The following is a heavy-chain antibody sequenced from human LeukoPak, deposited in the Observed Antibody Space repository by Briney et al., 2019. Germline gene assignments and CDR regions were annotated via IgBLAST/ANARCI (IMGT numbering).Heavy chain of an antibody. CDR1: GGSISSYY. CDR2: IYYSGST. Sequence: SETLSLTCTVSGGSISSYYWSWIRQPPGKGLEWIGYIYYSGSTNCNPSLKSRVTISVDTSKNQFSLKLSSVTAADTAVYYCAAGSGYDYGYFDYWGQGTLVTVSS. V-gene: IGHV4-59*01. J-gene: IGHJ4*02. CDR3: AAGSGYDYGYFDY. D-gene: IGHD5-12*01.